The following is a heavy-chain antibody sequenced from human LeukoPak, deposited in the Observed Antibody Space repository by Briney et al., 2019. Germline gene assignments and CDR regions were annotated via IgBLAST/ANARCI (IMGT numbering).Heavy chain of an antibody. CDR1: GYSFTSYW. J-gene: IGHJ5*02. Sequence: GESLKISCKGSGYSFTSYWIGWVRQMPGKGLEWMGIIYPGDSDTRYSPPFQGQVTISADKSITTAYLQWSSLKASDTAMYYCARQYYGSGSNNWFDPWGQGTLVTVSS. CDR2: IYPGDSDT. CDR3: ARQYYGSGSNNWFDP. V-gene: IGHV5-51*01. D-gene: IGHD3-10*01.